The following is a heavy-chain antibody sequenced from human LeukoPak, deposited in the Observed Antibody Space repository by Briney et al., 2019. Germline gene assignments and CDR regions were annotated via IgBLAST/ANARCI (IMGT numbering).Heavy chain of an antibody. CDR3: ARDRVETAMGPQFRTYYYYGMDV. D-gene: IGHD5-18*01. CDR1: GFTFSAYS. CDR2: IYGGGTT. J-gene: IGHJ6*02. Sequence: GGSLRLSCAASGFTFSAYSMNWVRQAPGKGLEWVSVIYGGGTTYYADSVKGRFTISRDNSKNTVYLQMNSLRVEDTAVYYCARDRVETAMGPQFRTYYYYGMDVWGQGTTVTVSS. V-gene: IGHV3-66*01.